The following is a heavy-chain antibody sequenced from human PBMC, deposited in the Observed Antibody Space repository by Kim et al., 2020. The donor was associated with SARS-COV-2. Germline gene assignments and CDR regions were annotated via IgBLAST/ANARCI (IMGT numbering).Heavy chain of an antibody. CDR1: GGTFSSYA. Sequence: SVKVSCKASGGTFSSYAISWVRQAPGQGLEWMGGIIPIFGTANYAQKFQGRVTITADESTSTAYMELSSLRSEDTAVYYCANVQLERRGKPMDVWGQGTTVTVSS. D-gene: IGHD1-1*01. V-gene: IGHV1-69*13. CDR2: IIPIFGTA. J-gene: IGHJ6*02. CDR3: ANVQLERRGKPMDV.